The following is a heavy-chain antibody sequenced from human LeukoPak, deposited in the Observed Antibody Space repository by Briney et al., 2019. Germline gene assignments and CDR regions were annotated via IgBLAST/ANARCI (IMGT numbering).Heavy chain of an antibody. CDR2: IKQDGSEK. CDR3: ARENMAVSGGDY. V-gene: IGHV3-7*01. J-gene: IGHJ4*02. D-gene: IGHD6-19*01. Sequence: GGSLRLSCAASGFSISGYWMSWVRQAPGKGLEWVANIKQDGSEKYFVDSVKGRFTISRDNAKNSVYLQMNSLRADDTAMYYCARENMAVSGGDYWGQGTLVTVSS. CDR1: GFSISGYW.